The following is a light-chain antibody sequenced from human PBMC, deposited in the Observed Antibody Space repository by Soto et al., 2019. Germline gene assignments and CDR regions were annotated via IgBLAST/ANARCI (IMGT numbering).Light chain of an antibody. CDR3: QQYCSSPRT. V-gene: IGKV3-20*01. J-gene: IGKJ4*01. CDR2: GAS. Sequence: EIVLTQSPGTLSLSPGDRATLSCRASESVSDNYLAWYQQRSGQAPRLVIYGASSRASAVPDRFSGSGSGADFTLTISRLEPEDFAVYYCQQYCSSPRTFGGGTKVEIK. CDR1: ESVSDNY.